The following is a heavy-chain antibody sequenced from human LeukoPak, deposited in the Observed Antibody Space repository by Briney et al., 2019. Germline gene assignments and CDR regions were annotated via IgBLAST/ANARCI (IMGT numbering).Heavy chain of an antibody. D-gene: IGHD6-13*01. CDR2: IIPISETS. V-gene: IGHV1-69*13. CDR3: ARDGAAAATVD. CDR1: GGIFIEYA. Sequence: ASVKVPCKIFGGIFIEYAINWVRQAPGQGFERMGGIIPISETSSHAQKFQGRLTIIADESTSTAYMELSGLRYEDTAVYYCARDGAAAATVDWGQGTLVTVSS. J-gene: IGHJ4*02.